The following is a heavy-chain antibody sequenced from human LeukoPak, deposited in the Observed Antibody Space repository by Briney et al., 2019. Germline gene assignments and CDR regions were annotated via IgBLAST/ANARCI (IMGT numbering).Heavy chain of an antibody. CDR1: GYTFTGYY. D-gene: IGHD2-2*01. J-gene: IGHJ6*02. Sequence: ASVKVSCKASGYTFTGYYMHWVRQAPGQGLEWMGWINPNSGGTNYAQKFQGRVTMTRDTSISTAYMELSRLRSDDTAVYYCARDLIVVVPAALYYYYCMDVWGQGTTVTVSS. V-gene: IGHV1-2*02. CDR3: ARDLIVVVPAALYYYYCMDV. CDR2: INPNSGGT.